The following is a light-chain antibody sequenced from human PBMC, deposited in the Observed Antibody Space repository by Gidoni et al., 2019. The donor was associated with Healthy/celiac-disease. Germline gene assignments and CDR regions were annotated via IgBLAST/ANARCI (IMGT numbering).Light chain of an antibody. CDR2: KAS. CDR3: QQYNSYPGT. CDR1: QSISSW. J-gene: IGKJ1*01. Sequence: DNQMTQSPSTLSASVGDRVTITCRTSQSISSWLAWYQQKPGKAPKLLIYKASSLESGVPSRCSGSGSGTEFTITISSLQPDDFATYYCQQYNSYPGTFGQGTKVEIK. V-gene: IGKV1-5*03.